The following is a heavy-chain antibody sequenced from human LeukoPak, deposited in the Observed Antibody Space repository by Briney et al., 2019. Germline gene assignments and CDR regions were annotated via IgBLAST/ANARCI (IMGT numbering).Heavy chain of an antibody. CDR3: ARGDYTAMVKMGDDSSGYLDY. V-gene: IGHV3-11*06. J-gene: IGHJ4*02. CDR2: ISSSSSYT. Sequence: GGSLRLSCAASGFTFSDYYMSWIRQAPGKGLEWVSYISSSSSYTNYADSVKGRFTISRDNAKNSLYLQMNSLRAEDTAVYYCARGDYTAMVKMGDDSSGYLDYWGQGTLVTVSS. CDR1: GFTFSDYY. D-gene: IGHD3-22*01.